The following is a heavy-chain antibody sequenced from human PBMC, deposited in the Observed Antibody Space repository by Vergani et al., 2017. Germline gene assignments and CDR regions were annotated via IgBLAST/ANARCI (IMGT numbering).Heavy chain of an antibody. CDR3: AGRPYYYDSSGYYTYYYYMDV. J-gene: IGHJ6*03. Sequence: QVQLVESGGGLVKPGGSLRLSCAASGFTFSDYYMSWIRQAPGKGLEWVSYISSSGSTIYYADSVKGRFTISRDNAKNSLYLQMNSLRAEETAVYYCAGRPYYYDSSGYYTYYYYMDVWGKGTTVTVSS. D-gene: IGHD3-22*01. CDR2: ISSSGSTI. V-gene: IGHV3-11*01. CDR1: GFTFSDYY.